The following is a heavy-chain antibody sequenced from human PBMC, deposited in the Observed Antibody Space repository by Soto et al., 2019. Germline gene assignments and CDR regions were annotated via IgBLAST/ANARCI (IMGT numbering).Heavy chain of an antibody. J-gene: IGHJ6*02. CDR2: IIPIVGTG. D-gene: IGHD2-8*02. CDR3: AGVVILVATASTHYWYHVDV. CDR1: GGTFSNYA. Sequence: QVQLVQSGAEVRKPGSSVTVSCKASGGTFSNYAISWVRQAPGQGLEWVGGIIPIVGTGSYAQKFQGRVTITADEPTTTAYMEVSSLRFEDTAVYYCAGVVILVATASTHYWYHVDVWGPGTTVPVSS. V-gene: IGHV1-69*01.